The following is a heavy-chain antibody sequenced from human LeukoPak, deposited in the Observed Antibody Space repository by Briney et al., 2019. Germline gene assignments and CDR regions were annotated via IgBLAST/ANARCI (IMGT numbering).Heavy chain of an antibody. D-gene: IGHD6-25*01. CDR3: AILTAAINYFDS. Sequence: SETLSLTCTVSGGSMSSDYWSWIRQPPGKGLEWIGYIYYSGSTNYNPSLNSRVTLSVDTSKNQFSLKLRSATAADTAVYYCAILTAAINYFDSWGQGTLVTVSS. J-gene: IGHJ4*02. V-gene: IGHV4-59*01. CDR2: IYYSGST. CDR1: GGSMSSDY.